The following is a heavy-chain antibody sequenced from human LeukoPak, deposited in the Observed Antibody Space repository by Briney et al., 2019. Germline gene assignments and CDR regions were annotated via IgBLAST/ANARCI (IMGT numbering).Heavy chain of an antibody. Sequence: GASVKVSCKASGYTFTGYYMHWVRQAPGQGLEWMGWINPNSGGTNYAQKFQGRVTMTRDTSISTAYMELSRLRSDDTAVYYCGGGGREYSGSYSGWFDPWGQGTLVTVSS. CDR2: INPNSGGT. D-gene: IGHD1-26*01. V-gene: IGHV1-2*02. CDR1: GYTFTGYY. CDR3: GGGGREYSGSYSGWFDP. J-gene: IGHJ5*02.